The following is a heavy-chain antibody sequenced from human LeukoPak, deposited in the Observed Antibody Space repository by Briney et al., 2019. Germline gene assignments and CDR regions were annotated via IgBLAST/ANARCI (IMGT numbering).Heavy chain of an antibody. V-gene: IGHV4-4*02. J-gene: IGHJ3*02. CDR2: IYYSGST. Sequence: SETLSLTCAVSGGSISSSNWWSWVRQPPGKGLEWIGSIYYSGSTYYNPSLKSRVTISVDTSKNQFSLKLSSVTAADTAVYYCARWLVRGVNAFDIWGQGTMVTVSS. CDR3: ARWLVRGVNAFDI. D-gene: IGHD3-10*01. CDR1: GGSISSSNW.